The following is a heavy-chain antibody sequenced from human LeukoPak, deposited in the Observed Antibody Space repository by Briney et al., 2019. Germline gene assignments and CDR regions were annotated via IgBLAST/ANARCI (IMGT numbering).Heavy chain of an antibody. J-gene: IGHJ4*02. Sequence: GGSLRLSCAASGFTFSSYWMSWVRQAPGKGLEWVANIKQDGSEKYYVDSVKGRFTISRDNAKNSLYLQMNSLRAEDTAVYYCARALKPLWFGREDYFDYWGQGTLVTVSS. CDR3: ARALKPLWFGREDYFDY. D-gene: IGHD3-10*01. CDR2: IKQDGSEK. V-gene: IGHV3-7*01. CDR1: GFTFSSYW.